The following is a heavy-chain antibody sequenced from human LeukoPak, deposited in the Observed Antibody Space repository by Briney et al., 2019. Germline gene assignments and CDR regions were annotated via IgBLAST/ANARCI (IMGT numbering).Heavy chain of an antibody. CDR3: AKGQYDLGPYYFDY. CDR2: ISYDGTNK. D-gene: IGHD3-3*01. Sequence: GGSLRLSCAASGFSFSSYGMHWVRQAPGKGLEWVAVISYDGTNKYYADSVKGRVTISRDNSKTTLYLQMNSLRAEDTAVYYCAKGQYDLGPYYFDYWGQGTLVTVSS. CDR1: GFSFSSYG. V-gene: IGHV3-30*18. J-gene: IGHJ4*02.